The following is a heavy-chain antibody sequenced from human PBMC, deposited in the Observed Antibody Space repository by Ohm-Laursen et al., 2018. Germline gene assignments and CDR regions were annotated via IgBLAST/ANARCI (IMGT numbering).Heavy chain of an antibody. D-gene: IGHD2-8*02. CDR3: ARHYPGPPL. J-gene: IGHJ4*02. CDR2: INHIGRT. V-gene: IGHV4-34*01. Sequence: SDTLSLTCSVYGGSFSGYDWSWIRQPPGKGLEWIGEINHIGRTNYNPSLKSRVTISVDTSKNQVSLKLSSVTATDTAVYYCARHYPGPPLWGQGTLVTISS. CDR1: GGSFSGYD.